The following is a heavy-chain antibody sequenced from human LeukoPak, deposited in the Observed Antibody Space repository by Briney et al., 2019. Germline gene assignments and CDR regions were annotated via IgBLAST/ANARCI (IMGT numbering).Heavy chain of an antibody. CDR3: ASTIVVVPAAPWDAFDI. CDR2: IYTSGST. Sequence: SETLSLTCTVSGGSISSYYWSWIRQPAGKGLEWIGRIYTSGSTNYNPSLKSRVTMSVDTSENQFSLKLSSVTAADTAVYYCASTIVVVPAAPWDAFDIWGQGTMVTVSS. CDR1: GGSISSYY. D-gene: IGHD2-2*01. J-gene: IGHJ3*02. V-gene: IGHV4-4*07.